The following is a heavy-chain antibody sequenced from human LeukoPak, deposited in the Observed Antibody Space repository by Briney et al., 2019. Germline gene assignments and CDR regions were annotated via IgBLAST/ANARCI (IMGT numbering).Heavy chain of an antibody. D-gene: IGHD3-3*01. Sequence: SETLSLTCTVSGGSISSYYWSWIRQPPGKGLEWIGYIYYSGSTNYNPSLKSRVTISVDTSKNQFSLKLSSVTAADTAVYYCARELRFLEWAPFDLWGRGTLVTVSS. V-gene: IGHV4-59*01. CDR3: ARELRFLEWAPFDL. CDR1: GGSISSYY. J-gene: IGHJ2*01. CDR2: IYYSGST.